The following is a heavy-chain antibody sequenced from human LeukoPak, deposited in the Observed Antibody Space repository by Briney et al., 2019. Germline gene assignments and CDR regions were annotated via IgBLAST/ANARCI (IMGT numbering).Heavy chain of an antibody. CDR2: IYYSGSANYNSYSGSA. CDR3: ARPAYGGGPDAFDI. J-gene: IGHJ3*02. V-gene: IGHV4-59*12. Sequence: SETLSLTCTVSGGSISSYLWSWIRQPPGKGLEWIGYIYYSGSANYNSYSGSANYNPSLKSRVTMSVDTSKNQFSLKLISMTAADTAVYYCARPAYGGGPDAFDIWGQGTMVTVSS. CDR1: GGSISSYL. D-gene: IGHD4-23*01.